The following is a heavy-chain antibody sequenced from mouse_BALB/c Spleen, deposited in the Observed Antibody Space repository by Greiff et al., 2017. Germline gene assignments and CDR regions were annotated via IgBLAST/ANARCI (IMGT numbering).Heavy chain of an antibody. J-gene: IGHJ3*01. D-gene: IGHD1-1*01. CDR3: ARHDYGSSYGGFAY. V-gene: IGHV5-6-2*01. Sequence: EVQLVESGGGLVKLGGSLKLSCAASGFTFSSYYMSWVRQTPEKRLELVAAINSNGGSTYYPDTVKGRFTISRDNAKNTLYLQMSSLKSEDTALYYCARHDYGSSYGGFAYWGQGTLVTVSA. CDR2: INSNGGST. CDR1: GFTFSSYY.